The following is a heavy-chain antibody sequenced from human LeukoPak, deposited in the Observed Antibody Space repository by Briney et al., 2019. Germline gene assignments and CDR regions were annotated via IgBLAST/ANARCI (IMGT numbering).Heavy chain of an antibody. D-gene: IGHD1-26*01. CDR2: ISWNSGSI. CDR1: GFTFDDYA. J-gene: IGHJ4*02. CDR3: AKYSGSFLGVYYFDY. Sequence: GGSLRLSCAASGFTFDDYAMHWVRQAPGKGLEWVSGISWNSGSIVYADSVKGRFTISRDNAKNSLYLQMNSLRAEDTALYYCAKYSGSFLGVYYFDYWGQGTLVTVSS. V-gene: IGHV3-9*01.